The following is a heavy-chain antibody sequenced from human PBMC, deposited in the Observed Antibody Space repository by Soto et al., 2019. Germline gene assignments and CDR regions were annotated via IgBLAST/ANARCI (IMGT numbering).Heavy chain of an antibody. Sequence: WETLSLTCAVYGGSFSDYSYTWSRQPPGKGLEWVGEINYSGSTNYTPSLERRDTISRDTSKNRFSLKLSSVTAADTAVYYCARGSHKLHSYDSSGFYHYVDYWGQGSLVTVSS. J-gene: IGHJ4*02. CDR2: INYSGST. V-gene: IGHV4-34*01. CDR1: GGSFSDYS. D-gene: IGHD3-22*01. CDR3: ARGSHKLHSYDSSGFYHYVDY.